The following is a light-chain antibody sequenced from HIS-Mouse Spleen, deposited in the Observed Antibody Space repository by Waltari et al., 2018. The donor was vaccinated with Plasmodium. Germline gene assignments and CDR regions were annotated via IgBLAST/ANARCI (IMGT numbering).Light chain of an antibody. J-gene: IGKJ4*01. CDR2: GAS. CDR3: QQYGSSPQIT. CDR1: QSVSSSY. Sequence: EIVLTQSPGTLSLSPGERATLSCRASQSVSSSYLAWYQQKPGQAPRRLIHGASSRATGIPDRFSGSGSGTDFTLTISRLEPEDFAVYYCQQYGSSPQITFGGGTKVEIK. V-gene: IGKV3-20*01.